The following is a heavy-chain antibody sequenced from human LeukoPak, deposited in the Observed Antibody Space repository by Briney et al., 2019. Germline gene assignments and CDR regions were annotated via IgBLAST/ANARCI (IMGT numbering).Heavy chain of an antibody. J-gene: IGHJ4*02. D-gene: IGHD3-3*01. CDR3: ARGGSSGVFDY. CDR1: GYTFTTYG. V-gene: IGHV1-18*01. CDR2: IRGYNHNT. Sequence: GASVKVSCKTSGYTFTTYGISWVRQAPGQGLEWMGWIRGYNHNTKYAQKLQGRVTMTTDTSTSTAYMELRSLRSDDTAVYYCARGGSSGVFDYWGQGTLVTVSS.